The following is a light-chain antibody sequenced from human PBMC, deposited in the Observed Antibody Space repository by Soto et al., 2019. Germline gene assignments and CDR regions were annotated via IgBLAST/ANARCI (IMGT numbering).Light chain of an antibody. CDR2: KAS. CDR3: QQYNSIWAWT. CDR1: QSISSW. J-gene: IGKJ1*01. V-gene: IGKV1-5*03. Sequence: DIQMTQSPSTLSASVGDRVTITCRASQSISSWLAWYQQKPGKAPKLLIYKASSLESGVPSRFSGSGSGTEFTLTISSLQPDDFATYYCQQYNSIWAWTFGQGTKVEIK.